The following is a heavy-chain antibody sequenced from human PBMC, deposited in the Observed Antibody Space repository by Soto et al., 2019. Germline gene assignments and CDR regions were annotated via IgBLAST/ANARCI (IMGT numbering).Heavy chain of an antibody. CDR2: INGGTGQT. V-gene: IGHV1-3*01. CDR1: GYTFTTHA. D-gene: IGHD1-1*01. J-gene: IGHJ6*02. CDR3: AGGKGMEENYYYYGLDI. Sequence: AAVKVSCKASGYTFTTHAMHWVRQAPGQSREWMGWINGGTGQTKHSQRFQGRVNITRDTSASTAYMELSSLRYDDTAVYYCAGGKGMEENYYYYGLDIWGQGTTVSVSS.